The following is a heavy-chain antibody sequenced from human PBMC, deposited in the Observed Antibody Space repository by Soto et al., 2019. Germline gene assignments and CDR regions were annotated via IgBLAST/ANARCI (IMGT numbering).Heavy chain of an antibody. D-gene: IGHD6-13*01. J-gene: IGHJ5*02. CDR2: MYYSETT. V-gene: IGHV4-59*01. CDR1: GASINDFY. CDR3: ARANSSTWYKLEYKWFDP. Sequence: PSETLSLTCTVSGASINDFYWSWIRQTPGKGLEWVGFMYYSETTKYNPSLKGRVNMSLDTSKNQVSLHLKSVTAADTAVYYCARANSSTWYKLEYKWFDPWGQGTQVT.